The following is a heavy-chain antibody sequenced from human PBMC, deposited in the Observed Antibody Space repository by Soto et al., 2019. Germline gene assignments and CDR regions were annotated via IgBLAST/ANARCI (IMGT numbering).Heavy chain of an antibody. J-gene: IGHJ4*02. V-gene: IGHV3-23*01. D-gene: IGHD2-2*01. CDR2: ISGSGGST. CDR1: GFTFSRYA. CDR3: AKICRCSSTSCPFDY. Sequence: EVQLLESGGGLVQPGGSLRLYCAASGFTFSRYAMSWVRQAPGKGLEWVSAISGSGGSTYYADSVKGRFTISRDNSKNTLYLQMNSLRAEDTAVYYCAKICRCSSTSCPFDYWGQGTLVTVSS.